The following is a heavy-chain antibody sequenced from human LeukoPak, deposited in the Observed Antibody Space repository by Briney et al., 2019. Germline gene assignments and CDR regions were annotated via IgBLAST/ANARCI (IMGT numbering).Heavy chain of an antibody. V-gene: IGHV1-8*01. D-gene: IGHD5-12*01. CDR1: GYTFSNYD. CDR2: MNPNSGNT. J-gene: IGHJ4*02. Sequence: GASVTVSCKASGYTFSNYDISWVRQATGQGLEWMGWMNPNSGNTGYAEKFQGRITMTRDTSISTAYMELSSLRSEDTAVYYCARNSGLADCWGQGTLVTVSS. CDR3: ARNSGLADC.